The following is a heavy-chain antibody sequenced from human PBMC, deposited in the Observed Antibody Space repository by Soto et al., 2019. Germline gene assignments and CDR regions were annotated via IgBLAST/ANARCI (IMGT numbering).Heavy chain of an antibody. D-gene: IGHD6-19*01. CDR3: ARVREQWLLRGYYGMDV. J-gene: IGHJ6*02. CDR2: ISAYNGNT. Sequence: ASVKVSCKASGYTFTSYGISWVRQAPGQGLEWMGWISAYNGNTNYAQKLQGRVTMTTDTSTSTAYMELRSLRSDDTAVYYCARVREQWLLRGYYGMDVWGQGTTVTVS. CDR1: GYTFTSYG. V-gene: IGHV1-18*01.